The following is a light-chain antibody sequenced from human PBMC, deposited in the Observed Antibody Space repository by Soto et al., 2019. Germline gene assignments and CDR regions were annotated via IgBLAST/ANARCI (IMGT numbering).Light chain of an antibody. CDR1: SIDIAPYNY. CDR2: EVS. CDR3: SSYTSSSTRV. J-gene: IGLJ1*01. Sequence: QSALTQPASVSGSPGQSLTISCTGTSIDIAPYNYVSWYQQHPGKAPKLIIYEVSNRPSGVSNRFSGSKSGNTASLTISGLQAEDEADYYCSSYTSSSTRVFGTGTKLTVL. V-gene: IGLV2-14*01.